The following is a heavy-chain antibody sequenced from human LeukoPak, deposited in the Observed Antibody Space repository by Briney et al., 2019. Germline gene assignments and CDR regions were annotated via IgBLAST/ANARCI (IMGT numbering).Heavy chain of an antibody. D-gene: IGHD6-19*01. CDR3: ARDVAADKFDY. CDR2: IYTSGST. Sequence: SQTLSLTCTVSGGSISSGSYYWSWIRQPAGEGLEWIGRIYTSGSTNYNPSLKSRVTISVDTSKNQFSLKLSSVTAADTAVYYCARDVAADKFDYWGQGTLVTVSS. J-gene: IGHJ4*02. CDR1: GGSISSGSYY. V-gene: IGHV4-61*02.